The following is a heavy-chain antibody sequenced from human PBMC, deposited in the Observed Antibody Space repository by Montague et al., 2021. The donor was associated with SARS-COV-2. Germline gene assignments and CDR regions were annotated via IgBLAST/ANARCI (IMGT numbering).Heavy chain of an antibody. CDR1: GDSISGFY. D-gene: IGHD6-13*01. Sequence: SETPSLTCTVSGDSISGFYWNWIRQPPGKGLEWIGKIYYSGITNYNPSLKSRVTISVDTSKNQFFLKLISVTAADTALYYCARGVVAAPDTSDYWGQGTLVTVSS. V-gene: IGHV4-59*13. CDR2: IYYSGIT. J-gene: IGHJ4*02. CDR3: ARGVVAAPDTSDY.